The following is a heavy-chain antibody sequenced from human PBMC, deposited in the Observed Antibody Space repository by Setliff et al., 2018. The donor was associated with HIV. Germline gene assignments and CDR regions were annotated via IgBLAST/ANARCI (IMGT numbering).Heavy chain of an antibody. CDR2: INPNSGGT. CDR1: GYTFTGYY. J-gene: IGHJ3*02. Sequence: ASVKVSCKASGYTFTGYYMHWVRQAPGQGLEWMGWINPNSGGTNYAQKFQGRVTMTRDTSINTAYMELSGLRSDDTAVYYCARNTDVDSVYRPFHIWGQGTMVTVSS. D-gene: IGHD1-26*01. V-gene: IGHV1-2*02. CDR3: ARNTDVDSVYRPFHI.